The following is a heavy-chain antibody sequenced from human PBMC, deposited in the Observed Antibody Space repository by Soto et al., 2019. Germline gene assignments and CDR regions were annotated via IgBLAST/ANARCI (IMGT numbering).Heavy chain of an antibody. D-gene: IGHD2-21*02. Sequence: QVQLVQSGAEVKKPGASVKVSCKASGDTFTDYYIHWVRQAPGQGLEWMGTVNPSGGHTTYAQHFLGRITMTRDTPTSTLYMELASLTSEDTAIYFCARGGHVVVVTAALYYWGQGTLVTVSS. J-gene: IGHJ4*02. CDR3: ARGGHVVVVTAALYY. CDR2: VNPSGGHT. V-gene: IGHV1-46*01. CDR1: GDTFTDYY.